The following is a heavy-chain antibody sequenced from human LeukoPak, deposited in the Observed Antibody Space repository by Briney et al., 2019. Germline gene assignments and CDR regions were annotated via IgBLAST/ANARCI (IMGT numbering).Heavy chain of an antibody. J-gene: IGHJ4*02. CDR2: INPSGGST. CDR3: ARGPRYCSGGSCSMKGYFDY. D-gene: IGHD2-15*01. CDR1: GYTFTSYY. Sequence: GASVKVSCKASGYTFTSYYMHWVPQAPGQGLEWMGIINPSGGSTRYAQKLQGRVSMTRDTSTSTVYMELSSLRSEDTAVYYCARGPRYCSGGSCSMKGYFDYWGQGTLVTVSS. V-gene: IGHV1-46*01.